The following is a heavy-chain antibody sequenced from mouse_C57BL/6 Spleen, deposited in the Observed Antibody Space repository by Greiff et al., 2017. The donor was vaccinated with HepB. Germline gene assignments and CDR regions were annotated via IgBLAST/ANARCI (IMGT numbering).Heavy chain of an antibody. D-gene: IGHD1-1*01. Sequence: VQLQQSGPELVKPGASVKISCKASGYAFSSSWMNWVKQRPGKGLEWIGRIYPGDGDTNYNGKFKGKATLTADKSSSTAYMQLSSLTSEDSAVYFCAKGRTTVVALDYWGQGTTLTVSS. V-gene: IGHV1-82*01. CDR3: AKGRTTVVALDY. CDR2: IYPGDGDT. CDR1: GYAFSSSW. J-gene: IGHJ2*01.